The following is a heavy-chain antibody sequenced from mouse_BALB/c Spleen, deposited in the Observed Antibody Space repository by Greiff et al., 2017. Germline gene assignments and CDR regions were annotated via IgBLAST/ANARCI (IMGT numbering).Heavy chain of an antibody. CDR3: TRVLYGMDY. CDR2: INPSNGGT. J-gene: IGHJ4*01. CDR1: GYTFPGYY. V-gene: IGHV1S81*02. Sequence: QVQLQQSGAELVKPGASVKLSCTASGYTFPGYYMYWVKQRPGQGLEWIGEINPSNGGTNFNGKFKSKATLTVDKSSSTAYMRLSSQTSEDSAVCDCTRVLYGMDYWGQGTSVTVSS.